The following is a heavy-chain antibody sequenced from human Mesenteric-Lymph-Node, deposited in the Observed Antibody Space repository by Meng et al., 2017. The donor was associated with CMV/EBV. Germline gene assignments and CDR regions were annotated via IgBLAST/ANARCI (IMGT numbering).Heavy chain of an antibody. D-gene: IGHD6-13*01. J-gene: IGHJ4*02. CDR2: IYSGGSVT. CDR3: ARFGAAAGLPFDY. Sequence: GGPLRLSCAASGFTFSSYAMSWVRQAPGKGLEWVSVIYSGGSVTYYGGSVKGRFTISRDNSKNTLNLQMNSLRAEDTALYYCARFGAAAGLPFDYWGQGTLVTVSS. V-gene: IGHV3-23*03. CDR1: GFTFSSYA.